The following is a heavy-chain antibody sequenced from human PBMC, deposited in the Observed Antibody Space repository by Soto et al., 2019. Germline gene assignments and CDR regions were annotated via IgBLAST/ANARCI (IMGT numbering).Heavy chain of an antibody. V-gene: IGHV4-30-4*01. CDR2: ISYSGST. Sequence: QVQLQESGPGLVKPSQTLSLTCTVSGGSISSGNYYWSWIRQPPGKGLEWIGFISYSGSTYYSASLKSKVTISVDTSKNQFSLNLSFVTAADTDVYYCATLGTPATGLYYFDYWGQGTLVTVSS. CDR1: GGSISSGNYY. J-gene: IGHJ4*02. D-gene: IGHD1-7*01. CDR3: ATLGTPATGLYYFDY.